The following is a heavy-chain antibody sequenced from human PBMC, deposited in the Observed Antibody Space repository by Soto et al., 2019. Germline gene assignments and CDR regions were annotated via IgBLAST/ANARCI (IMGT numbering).Heavy chain of an antibody. CDR3: AKSPGGYYSFDI. D-gene: IGHD3-3*01. J-gene: IGHJ3*02. Sequence: QVQLVESGGGVVQPGRSLRLSCAASGFTFSSYGMHWVRQAPGKGLEWVAVISYDGSNKYYADSVKGRFTISRDTSKNTLYLQMNSLRAEDTAVYYCAKSPGGYYSFDIWGQGTMVTVSS. CDR1: GFTFSSYG. V-gene: IGHV3-30*18. CDR2: ISYDGSNK.